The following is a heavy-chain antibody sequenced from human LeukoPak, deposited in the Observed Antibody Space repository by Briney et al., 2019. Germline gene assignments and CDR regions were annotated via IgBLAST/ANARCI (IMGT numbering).Heavy chain of an antibody. V-gene: IGHV3-23*01. CDR1: GFTFSSYA. CDR2: ISGSGGST. CDR3: AKDGDDCSNYCHFDY. J-gene: IGHJ4*02. Sequence: PGGSLRLSCAASGFTFSSYAMSWVRQAPGKGLEWVSAISGSGGSTYYADSVKGRFTISRDNSKNTLYLQMNSLRAEDTAVYYCAKDGDDCSNYCHFDYWGQGTLVTVSS. D-gene: IGHD2-21*02.